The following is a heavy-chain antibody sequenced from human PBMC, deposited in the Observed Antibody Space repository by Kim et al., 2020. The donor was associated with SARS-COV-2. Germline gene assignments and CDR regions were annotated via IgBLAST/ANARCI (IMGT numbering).Heavy chain of an antibody. D-gene: IGHD3-10*01. CDR1: GGSFSGYY. CDR3: ARGFLVYGSGSFFDY. V-gene: IGHV4-34*01. CDR2: INHSGST. Sequence: SETLSLTCAVYGGSFSGYYWSWIRQPPGKGLEWIGEINHSGSTNYNPSLKSRVTISVDTSKNQFSLKLSSVTAADTAVYYCARGFLVYGSGSFFDYWGQGTLVTVSS. J-gene: IGHJ4*02.